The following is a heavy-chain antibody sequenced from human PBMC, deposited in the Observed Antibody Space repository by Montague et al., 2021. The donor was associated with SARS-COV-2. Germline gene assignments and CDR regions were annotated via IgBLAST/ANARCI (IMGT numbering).Heavy chain of an antibody. D-gene: IGHD6-19*01. V-gene: IGHV4-39*01. CDR1: GGSISSSSYY. CDR2: IYYRGST. Sequence: SETLSLTCTVSGGSISSSSYYWAWIRQPPGKGLVWIGSIYYRGSTYYNPSLKSRVFISVDTSKNQLSLTLTSVTAADTAVYYCATQEDPSGWIPGPSDFWGQGTLLSVSS. J-gene: IGHJ4*02. CDR3: ATQEDPSGWIPGPSDF.